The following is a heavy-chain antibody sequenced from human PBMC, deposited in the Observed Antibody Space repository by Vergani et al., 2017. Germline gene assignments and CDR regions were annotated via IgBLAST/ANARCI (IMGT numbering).Heavy chain of an antibody. CDR2: INPNSGGT. V-gene: IGHV1-2*02. CDR1: GYTFTDYF. J-gene: IGHJ4*02. D-gene: IGHD2-2*01. Sequence: QVQLVQSGAEVKKPGASVKVSCKASGYTFTDYFMHWVRQDPGQGLEWMGWINPNSGGTNYAQMFQARVTMTRDTSISTAYMELSNLRSDDTAVYNCARVGTSSNRDYFDYWGQGTLVTVSS. CDR3: ARVGTSSNRDYFDY.